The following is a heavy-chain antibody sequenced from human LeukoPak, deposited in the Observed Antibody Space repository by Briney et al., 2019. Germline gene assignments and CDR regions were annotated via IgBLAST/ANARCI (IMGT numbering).Heavy chain of an antibody. V-gene: IGHV4-39*05. CDR1: GGSISSSSYY. D-gene: IGHD2-21*02. J-gene: IGHJ5*02. Sequence: PSETPSLTCTVSGGSISSSSYYWGWIRQPPGKGLEWIGSIYYSGSTYYNPSLKSRVTISVDTSKNQFSLKLSSVTAADTAVYYCVRDTRCGGDCPNWFDPWGQGTLVTVSS. CDR3: VRDTRCGGDCPNWFDP. CDR2: IYYSGST.